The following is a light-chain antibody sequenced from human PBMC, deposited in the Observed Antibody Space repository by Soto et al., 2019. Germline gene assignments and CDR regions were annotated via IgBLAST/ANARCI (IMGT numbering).Light chain of an antibody. V-gene: IGKV3-20*01. CDR2: GAS. CDR1: QSVSSTY. J-gene: IGKJ1*01. Sequence: EIVLTQSPGTLSLSPGERATLSCRASQSVSSTYLAWYQQKPGQAPRLLIYGASSRATGIPDRFSGSGSGTDFPLIISTLEPEDFAVYYCQHYGSSPRTFGQGTKVEI. CDR3: QHYGSSPRT.